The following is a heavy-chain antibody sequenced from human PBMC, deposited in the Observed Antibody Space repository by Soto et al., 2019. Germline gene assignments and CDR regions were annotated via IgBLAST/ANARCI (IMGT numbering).Heavy chain of an antibody. CDR1: GFTLSGYA. D-gene: IGHD6-6*01. Sequence: EVQLAESGGGLAQPGGSLRLSCAASGFTLSGYAMDWVRQAPGKGLEYVSGISSNGVGTYYANSVQGRFTISRDNSKNTVYLRMGSLRPEDMAVYYCARRARPDFYYMDVWGKGTTVTVSS. CDR2: ISSNGVGT. J-gene: IGHJ6*03. CDR3: ARRARPDFYYMDV. V-gene: IGHV3-64*01.